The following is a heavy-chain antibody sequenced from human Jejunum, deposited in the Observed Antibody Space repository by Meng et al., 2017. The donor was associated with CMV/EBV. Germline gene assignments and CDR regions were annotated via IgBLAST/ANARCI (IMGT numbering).Heavy chain of an antibody. Sequence: SGGSVGSIIYYWVWPRQPPGKGLEWIGSIYYSGTTYYNPSLKSRVTISVDTSKNQFSLKLTSVTAADTAVYYCETYSSSYFSLSTWGQGALVTVSS. CDR2: IYYSGTT. J-gene: IGHJ5*02. CDR1: GGSVGSIIYY. V-gene: IGHV4-39*01. CDR3: ETYSSSYFSLST. D-gene: IGHD6-13*01.